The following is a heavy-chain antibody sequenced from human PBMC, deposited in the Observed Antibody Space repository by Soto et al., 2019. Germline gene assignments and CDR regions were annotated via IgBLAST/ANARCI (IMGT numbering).Heavy chain of an antibody. CDR3: AHRLPGPSGYDV. Sequence: QITLKESGPTLVKPTQTLTLTCTCSGFSLTSGVVGVGWIRPPPGEALEWLALIYWNDEQYYNPSLRNRLTITRDTSKTQVVLTMTNMDPVDTATYYCAHRLPGPSGYDVWGQGTKVTVSS. V-gene: IGHV2-5*01. J-gene: IGHJ6*02. D-gene: IGHD6-13*01. CDR1: GFSLTSGVVG. CDR2: IYWNDEQ.